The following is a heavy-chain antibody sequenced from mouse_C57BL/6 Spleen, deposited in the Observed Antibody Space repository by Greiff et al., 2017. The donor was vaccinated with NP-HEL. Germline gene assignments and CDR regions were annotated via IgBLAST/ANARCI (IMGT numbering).Heavy chain of an antibody. CDR1: GYAFTNYL. Sequence: QVQLQQSGAELVRPGTSVKVSCKASGYAFTNYLIEWVKQRPGQGLEWIGVINPGSGGTNYNEKFKGKATLTADKSSSTAYMQLSSLTSEDSAVYFCARNTNFDVWGTGTTVTVSS. CDR2: INPGSGGT. V-gene: IGHV1-54*01. CDR3: ARNTNFDV. D-gene: IGHD1-1*01. J-gene: IGHJ1*03.